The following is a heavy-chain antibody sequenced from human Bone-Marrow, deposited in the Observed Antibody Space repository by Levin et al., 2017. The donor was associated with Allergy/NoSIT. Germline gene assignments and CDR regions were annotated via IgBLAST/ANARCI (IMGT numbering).Heavy chain of an antibody. D-gene: IGHD6-19*01. J-gene: IGHJ4*02. CDR3: ARDLGAVAGLGGY. V-gene: IGHV3-48*01. Sequence: PGGSLRLSCAASGFTFSSYSMNWVRQAPGKGLEWVSYISSSSSTIYYADSVKGRFTISRDNAKNSLYLQMNSLRAEDTAVYYCARDLGAVAGLGGYWGQGTLVTVSS. CDR1: GFTFSSYS. CDR2: ISSSSSTI.